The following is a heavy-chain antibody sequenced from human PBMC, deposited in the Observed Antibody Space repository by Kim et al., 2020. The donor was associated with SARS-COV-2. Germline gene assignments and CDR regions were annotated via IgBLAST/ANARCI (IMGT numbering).Heavy chain of an antibody. J-gene: IGHJ6*02. CDR1: GGSISSYY. D-gene: IGHD2-15*01. V-gene: IGHV4-59*08. Sequence: SQTLSLTCTVSGGSISSYYWSWIRQPPGKGLEWIGYIYYSGSTNYNPSLKSRVTISVDTSKNQFSLKLSSVTAADTAVYYCARHSYCSGGSCYSWGMDVWGQGTTVTVSS. CDR3: ARHSYCSGGSCYSWGMDV. CDR2: IYYSGST.